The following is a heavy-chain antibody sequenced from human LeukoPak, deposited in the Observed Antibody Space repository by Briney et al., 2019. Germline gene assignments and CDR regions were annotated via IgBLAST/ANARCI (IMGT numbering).Heavy chain of an antibody. D-gene: IGHD6-13*01. CDR2: IYYSGST. V-gene: IGHV4-59*01. CDR1: GGSISSYY. Sequence: SETLSLTCTVSGGSISSYYWSWIRQPPGKGLEWIGFIYYSGSTNYNPSLKSRVTISVDTSKNQFSLKLSSVTAADTAVYYCARDLGYSSSWLYGMDVWGQGTTVTVSS. J-gene: IGHJ6*02. CDR3: ARDLGYSSSWLYGMDV.